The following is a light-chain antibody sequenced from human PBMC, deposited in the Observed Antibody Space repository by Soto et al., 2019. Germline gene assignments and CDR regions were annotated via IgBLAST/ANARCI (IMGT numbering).Light chain of an antibody. CDR2: GAS. V-gene: IGKV1-5*01. Sequence: DIQRTNYPSPLSASLGDRFTITCRASQSIRNWLAWYQDKPGKAPKLLIYGASSLESGVPSRFSGSGSGTEFTLTIISLQPDDFATYNSQQDNSYVGFGEGTKVDIK. J-gene: IGKJ1*01. CDR1: QSIRNW. CDR3: QQDNSYVG.